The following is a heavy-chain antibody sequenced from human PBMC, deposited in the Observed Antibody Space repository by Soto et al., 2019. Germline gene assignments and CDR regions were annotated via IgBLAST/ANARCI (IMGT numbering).Heavy chain of an antibody. Sequence: PGGSLRLSCAASGLTFNNYAMTWVRQVPGEGLEWVSTISGSGESTYYADSVKGRFSISRDNSRNMLYLQMNSLRGDDTAVYYCAKAITNRLRIVDYWGQGTLVTVSS. CDR1: GLTFNNYA. D-gene: IGHD4-17*01. CDR3: AKAITNRLRIVDY. J-gene: IGHJ4*02. CDR2: ISGSGEST. V-gene: IGHV3-23*01.